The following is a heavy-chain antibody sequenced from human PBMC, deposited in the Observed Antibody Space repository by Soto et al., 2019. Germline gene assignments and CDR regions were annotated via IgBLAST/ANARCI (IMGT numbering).Heavy chain of an antibody. D-gene: IGHD5-12*01. Sequence: RGSLRLSCAASGFTFSSYGMHWVRQAPGKGLEWVAVISYDGSNKYYADSVKGRFTISRDNSKNTLYLQMNSLRAEDTAVYYCAKEPDSGYDPDHYYYYYGMDVWGQGT. CDR3: AKEPDSGYDPDHYYYYYGMDV. CDR2: ISYDGSNK. CDR1: GFTFSSYG. V-gene: IGHV3-30*18. J-gene: IGHJ6*02.